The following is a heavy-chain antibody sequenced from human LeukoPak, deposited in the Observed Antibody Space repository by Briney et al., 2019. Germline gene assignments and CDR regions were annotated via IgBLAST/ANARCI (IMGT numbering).Heavy chain of an antibody. V-gene: IGHV1-18*01. CDR1: SYTFSRYG. CDR3: ARAGDSGYEDYALDY. Sequence: VLVKVSCKASSYTFSRYGISWVRQAPGQGLEWMGWISVDNGNTKYAQNFQGRVTMTTDTSTSTAYMELRSLRSDDTAVYYCARAGDSGYEDYALDYWGQGTLVTVSS. D-gene: IGHD5-12*01. J-gene: IGHJ4*02. CDR2: ISVDNGNT.